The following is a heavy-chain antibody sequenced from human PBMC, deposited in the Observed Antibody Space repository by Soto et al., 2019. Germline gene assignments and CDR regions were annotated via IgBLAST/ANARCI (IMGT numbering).Heavy chain of an antibody. CDR2: IASHDGST. V-gene: IGHV1-18*04. CDR1: GYTFTSYG. CDR3: WRNDGDDSTNF. D-gene: IGHD3-22*01. Sequence: ASVKVSCKASGYTFTSYGLNWVRRAPGQGLEWMGRIASHDGSTVSAQSFQGRLTLTRDTFTNTAYLELGALTSDDTGLYFCWRNDGDDSTNFWGQGTRVTVSS. J-gene: IGHJ4*02.